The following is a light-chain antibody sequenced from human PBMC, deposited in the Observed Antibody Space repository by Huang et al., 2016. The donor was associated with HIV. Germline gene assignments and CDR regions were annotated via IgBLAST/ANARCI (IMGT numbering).Light chain of an antibody. Sequence: DIQMTQSPSTLSAFVGDRVTITCRASQSISTWLAWYHQKPGEAPKLLISKATNLESGVPSRFSGNGSGTGLSLSINGLQPDDVGTYYCKHQWTFGQGTTVEI. J-gene: IGKJ1*01. V-gene: IGKV1-5*03. CDR1: QSISTW. CDR3: KHQWT. CDR2: KAT.